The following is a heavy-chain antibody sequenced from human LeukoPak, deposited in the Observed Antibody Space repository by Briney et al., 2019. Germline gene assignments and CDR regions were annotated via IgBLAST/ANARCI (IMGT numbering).Heavy chain of an antibody. CDR2: INHSGGST. CDR1: GYTFTSYY. D-gene: IGHD6-13*01. Sequence: ASVKVSCKASGYTFTSYYMHWVRQAPGQGLEWMGIINHSGGSTSYAQKFQGRVTMTRDTSTSTVYMELSSLRSEDTAVYYCARSPRAAAAPYYFDYWGQGTLVTVSS. CDR3: ARSPRAAAAPYYFDY. J-gene: IGHJ4*02. V-gene: IGHV1-46*01.